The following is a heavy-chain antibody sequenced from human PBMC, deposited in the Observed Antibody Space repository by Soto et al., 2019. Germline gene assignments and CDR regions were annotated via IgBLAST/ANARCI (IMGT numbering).Heavy chain of an antibody. D-gene: IGHD6-6*01. CDR3: ARHWGERAAHRSIYLYD. J-gene: IGHJ4*02. Sequence: PSQPLALTCTVSPGSIRSRSYYWGWFRQPPGQGLEWIGSIYYSGSTYYNPSLKSRVTISVDTSKNQFSLKLSSVTAADTAVSYCARHWGERAAHRSIYLYDWAQGTL. V-gene: IGHV4-39*01. CDR1: PGSIRSRSYY. CDR2: IYYSGST.